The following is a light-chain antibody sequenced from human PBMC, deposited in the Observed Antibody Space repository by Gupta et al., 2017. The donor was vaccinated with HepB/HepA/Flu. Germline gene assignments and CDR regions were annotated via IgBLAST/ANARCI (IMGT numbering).Light chain of an antibody. V-gene: IGKV3-11*01. J-gene: IGKJ5*01. CDR3: QHRSHT. Sequence: EIVLTQSPATLSLSPGERATLSCRASQSVSSYLAWYQQKPGQAPRLLIYDASNRATGIPARFSGSGYGTDFTLTISSLEPEDFAVYYCQHRSHTFGQGTRLEIK. CDR2: DAS. CDR1: QSVSSY.